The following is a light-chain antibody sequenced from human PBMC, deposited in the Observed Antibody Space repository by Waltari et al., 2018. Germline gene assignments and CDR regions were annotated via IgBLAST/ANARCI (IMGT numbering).Light chain of an antibody. CDR3: QVWDSSSDHSVV. V-gene: IGLV3-21*03. CDR2: VDS. CDR1: NLGSKS. J-gene: IGLJ2*01. Sequence: SYVLTQPPSVSVAPGKTARITCGGNNLGSKSVHWYQQKPGQAPVLVVYVDSDRPPGIPERFSGSNSGNTATLTISRVEAGDEADYYCQVWDSSSDHSVVFGGGTKLTVL.